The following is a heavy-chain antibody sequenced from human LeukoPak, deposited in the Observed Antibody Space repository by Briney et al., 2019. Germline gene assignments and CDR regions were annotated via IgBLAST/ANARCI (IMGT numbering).Heavy chain of an antibody. CDR1: GFTSSSYW. J-gene: IGHJ4*02. CDR3: ARYSGSWYGPYFDD. D-gene: IGHD6-13*01. CDR2: IKQDGTEK. V-gene: IGHV3-7*01. Sequence: PGGSLRLSCAASGFTSSSYWMNWVRQAPGKGLEWVANIKQDGTEKYYVDSVKGRFTISRDNAKNSLYLQMNSLRAEDTAVYYCARYSGSWYGPYFDDWGQGTLVTVSS.